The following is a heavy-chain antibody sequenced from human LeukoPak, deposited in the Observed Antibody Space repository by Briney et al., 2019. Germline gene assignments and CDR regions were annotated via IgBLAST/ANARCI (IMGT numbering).Heavy chain of an antibody. CDR2: IKSKTDGGTT. CDR3: TTDPGILVGAKAPLYYFDY. D-gene: IGHD1-26*01. J-gene: IGHJ4*02. Sequence: GGSLRLSCAASGFTFSNAWMSWVRQAPGKGLEWVGRIKSKTDGGTTGYAAPVKGRFTISRDDSKNTLYLQMNSLKTEDTAVYYCTTDPGILVGAKAPLYYFDYWGQGTLVTVSS. V-gene: IGHV3-15*01. CDR1: GFTFSNAW.